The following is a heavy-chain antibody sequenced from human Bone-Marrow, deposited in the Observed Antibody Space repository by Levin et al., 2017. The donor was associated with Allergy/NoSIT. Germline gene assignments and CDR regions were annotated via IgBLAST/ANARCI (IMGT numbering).Heavy chain of an antibody. D-gene: IGHD3-10*01. J-gene: IGHJ4*02. Sequence: SCAVSGGSIYNSPYFWAWIRQPPGKGLEWIGSIYYTERSFYNPSLTSRVTISVDTSTNQFSLQLTSVTAADTAVYYCARVSYYGSGNYYDYNFDSWGQGTLVTVSS. CDR3: ARVSYYGSGNYYDYNFDS. CDR2: IYYTERS. V-gene: IGHV4-39*07. CDR1: GGSIYNSPYF.